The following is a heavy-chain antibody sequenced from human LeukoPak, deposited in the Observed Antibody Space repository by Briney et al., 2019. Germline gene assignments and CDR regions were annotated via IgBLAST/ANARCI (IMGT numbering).Heavy chain of an antibody. J-gene: IGHJ4*02. CDR3: ARDGEYSYGYYY. CDR1: GFTFSSYG. D-gene: IGHD5-18*01. V-gene: IGHV3-23*01. CDR2: ISGSGGST. Sequence: HPGGSLRLSCAASGFTFSSYGMSWVRQAPGKGLEWVSAISGSGGSTYYADSVKGRFTISRDNSKNTLYLQMNSLRAEDTAVYYCARDGEYSYGYYYWGQGTLVTVSS.